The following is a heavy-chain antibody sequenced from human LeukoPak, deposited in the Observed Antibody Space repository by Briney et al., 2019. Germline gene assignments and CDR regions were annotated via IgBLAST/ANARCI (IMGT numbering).Heavy chain of an antibody. CDR1: GLTFSSHW. V-gene: IGHV3-74*01. D-gene: IGHD3-3*01. J-gene: IGHJ4*02. CDR2: VKSDGSNT. Sequence: PGGSLRLSCAVSGLTFSSHWMHWVRQAPGKGLVWVSHVKSDGSNTNYADAVRGRFTISRDNAKNTLYLHMNSLRAEDTAVYYCARGNDYWSGYIDFWGQGTLVTVSS. CDR3: ARGNDYWSGYIDF.